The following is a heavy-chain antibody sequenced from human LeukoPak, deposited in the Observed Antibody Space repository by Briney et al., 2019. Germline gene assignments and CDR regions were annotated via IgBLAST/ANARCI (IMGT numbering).Heavy chain of an antibody. V-gene: IGHV4-30-4*07. CDR2: IYFSGTT. J-gene: IGHJ5*02. D-gene: IGHD6-13*01. CDR1: GGSISSGGYS. CDR3: ARRRAEGGSNGQYNWFDP. Sequence: PSQTPSLTCAVSGGSISSGGYSWSWIRQPPGKGLEWLGYIYFSGTTKYNPSLESRVTISVDTSKNQFSLKLSSVTAADTAVYYCARRRAEGGSNGQYNWFDPWGQGILVTVSS.